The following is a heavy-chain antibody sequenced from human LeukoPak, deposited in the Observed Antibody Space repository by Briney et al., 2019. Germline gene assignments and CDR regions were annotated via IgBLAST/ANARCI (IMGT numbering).Heavy chain of an antibody. V-gene: IGHV1-69*01. CDR3: ARGRAQYQLLRFDY. J-gene: IGHJ4*02. CDR1: GGTFSSYA. D-gene: IGHD2-2*01. CDR2: IIPIFGTA. Sequence: SVKVSCKASGGTFSSYAISWVRQAPGQGLELMGGIIPIFGTANYAQKFQGRVTITADEPTSTAYMELSSLRSEDTAVYYCARGRAQYQLLRFDYWGQGTLVTVSS.